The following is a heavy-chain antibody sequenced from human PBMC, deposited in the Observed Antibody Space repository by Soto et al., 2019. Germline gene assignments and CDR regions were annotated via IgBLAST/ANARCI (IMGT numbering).Heavy chain of an antibody. CDR3: ARGWSSGWYSGLQALVGGYYFDY. CDR1: GFTFSSYG. CDR2: ISYDGSNK. Sequence: GGSLRLSCAASGFTFSSYGMHWVRQAPGKGLEWVAVISYDGSNKYYADSVKGRFTISRDNSKNTLYLQMNSLRAEDTAVYYCARGWSSGWYSGLQALVGGYYFDYWGQGTLVTVSS. D-gene: IGHD6-19*01. V-gene: IGHV3-30*03. J-gene: IGHJ4*02.